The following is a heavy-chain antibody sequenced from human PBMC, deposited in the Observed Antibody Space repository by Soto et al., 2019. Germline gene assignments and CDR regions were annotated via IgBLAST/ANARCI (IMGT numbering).Heavy chain of an antibody. CDR1: GFSFSSYS. J-gene: IGHJ4*02. V-gene: IGHV3-48*02. Sequence: VSLRLSCAASGFSFSSYSMNWVRQAPGKGLEWLSYISGTGSIYYADSVKGRFTISRDNAKQSLYLQMNSLRDEDTAVYYCARDRYGSGSLFDSWGQGTLVTVSS. CDR2: ISGTGSI. CDR3: ARDRYGSGSLFDS. D-gene: IGHD3-10*01.